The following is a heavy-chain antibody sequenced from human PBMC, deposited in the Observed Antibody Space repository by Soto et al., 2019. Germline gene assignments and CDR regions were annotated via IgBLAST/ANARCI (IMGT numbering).Heavy chain of an antibody. CDR3: ARSDCSGGSFFSHYYSSYGMDF. CDR2: IIPIFGTA. D-gene: IGHD2-15*01. J-gene: IGHJ6*02. V-gene: IGHV1-69*06. CDR1: GGTFSSYA. Sequence: APSEKVSCKASGGTFSSYAISWVRQAPGQGLEWMGGIIPIFGTANYAQKFQGRVTITADKSTSTAYMELSSLRSEDTAVYYCARSDCSGGSFFSHYYSSYGMDFSCQG.